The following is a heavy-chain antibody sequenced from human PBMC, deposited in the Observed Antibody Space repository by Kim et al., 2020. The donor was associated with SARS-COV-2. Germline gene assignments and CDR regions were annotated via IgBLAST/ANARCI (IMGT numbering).Heavy chain of an antibody. CDR2: ISGSGGST. J-gene: IGHJ4*02. V-gene: IGHV3-23*01. D-gene: IGHD5-18*01. CDR1: GFTFSSYA. Sequence: GGSLRLSCAASGFTFSSYAMSWVRQAPGKGLEWVSAISGSGGSTYYADSVKGRFTISRDNSKNTLYLQMNSLRAEDTAVYYCAKGISWIQLWGGYYFGYWGQGTRVPSPS. CDR3: AKGISWIQLWGGYYFGY.